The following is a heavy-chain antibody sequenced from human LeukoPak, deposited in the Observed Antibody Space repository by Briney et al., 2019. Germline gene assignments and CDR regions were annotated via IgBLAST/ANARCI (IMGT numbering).Heavy chain of an antibody. CDR1: GFPFSDHE. J-gene: IGHJ3*02. CDR2: ISSSGSDK. CDR3: ARRSSGAFAI. Sequence: PGGSLRLSCAASGFPFSDHEMNWVGQAPGKGLEGVSYISSSGSDKYYPDSVKGRFTISRDNAKNSLYLQMNSLRAEDTAVYYCARRSSGAFAIWGQGTKVTVSS. V-gene: IGHV3-48*03.